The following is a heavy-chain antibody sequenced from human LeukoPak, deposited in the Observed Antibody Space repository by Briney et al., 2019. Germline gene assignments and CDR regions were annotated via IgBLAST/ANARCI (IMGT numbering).Heavy chain of an antibody. J-gene: IGHJ6*04. CDR2: INAGNGNT. D-gene: IGHD3-10*01. Sequence: ASVKVSCKASGYTFTSYAIHWVRQAPGQRREWMGWINAGNGNTKYSQKFQGRVTITRDTSASTAYMELSSLRSEDTAVYYCASPYGSGSYYGPDYYYGMDVWGKGTTVTVSS. V-gene: IGHV1-3*01. CDR1: GYTFTSYA. CDR3: ASPYGSGSYYGPDYYYGMDV.